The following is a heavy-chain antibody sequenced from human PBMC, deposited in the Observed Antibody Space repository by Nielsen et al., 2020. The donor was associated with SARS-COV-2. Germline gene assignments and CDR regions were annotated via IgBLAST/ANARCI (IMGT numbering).Heavy chain of an antibody. CDR2: VSWNSATI. CDR1: GFTFDDYA. CDR3: ARGERRYSSSTYWHFDL. J-gene: IGHJ2*01. D-gene: IGHD6-13*01. V-gene: IGHV3-9*01. Sequence: GGSLRLSCAASGFTFDDYAMHWVRQAPGKGLEWVSGVSWNSATIAYADSVKGRFIISRDNAKSSLYLQMNSLRAEDTAFYYCARGERRYSSSTYWHFDLWGRGTLVTVSS.